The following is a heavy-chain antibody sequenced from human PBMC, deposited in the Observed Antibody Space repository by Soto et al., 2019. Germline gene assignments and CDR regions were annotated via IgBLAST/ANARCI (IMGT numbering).Heavy chain of an antibody. J-gene: IGHJ4*02. Sequence: QVQLVQSGAEVKKPGASVKVSCKASGYTFTSYGISWVRQAPGQGLEWMGWISAYNGNTNYAQKLQGRVTMTTDTPTSTAYRERGSLNSDDTAVYYCARGGDYYNSSGFSFPYSFAYGGQETLVTV. V-gene: IGHV1-18*04. CDR1: GYTFTSYG. CDR2: ISAYNGNT. CDR3: ARGGDYYNSSGFSFPYSFAY. D-gene: IGHD3-22*01.